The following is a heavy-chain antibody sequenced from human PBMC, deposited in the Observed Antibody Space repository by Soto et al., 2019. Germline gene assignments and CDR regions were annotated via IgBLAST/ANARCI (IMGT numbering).Heavy chain of an antibody. V-gene: IGHV3-64*01. CDR3: VRRVSGNYDY. CDR1: GFTFSSYD. D-gene: IGHD1-7*01. CDR2: ISSNGGTT. J-gene: IGHJ4*02. Sequence: EVQLAESGGGMVQPGGSLRLSRVASGFTFSSYDMHWVRQAPGKGLEYVSSISSNGGTTYYGNSVKGRFTISRDNSKNTRYLLVGSLRAEDMAVYYCVRRVSGNYDYWGQGTLVTVSS.